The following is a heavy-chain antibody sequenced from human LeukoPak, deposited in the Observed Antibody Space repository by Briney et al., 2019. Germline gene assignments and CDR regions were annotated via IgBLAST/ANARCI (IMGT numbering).Heavy chain of an antibody. Sequence: ASVKVSCKVSGYSFTSYDINWVRQAPGQGLEWMGWISTYNGNTNYTQKVQGRVTMTTDTSTSTAYMELRSLRSDDTAVYYCAREYGWELRCFDYWGQGTLVTVSS. V-gene: IGHV1-18*01. CDR3: AREYGWELRCFDY. J-gene: IGHJ4*02. CDR2: ISTYNGNT. D-gene: IGHD1-26*01. CDR1: GYSFTSYD.